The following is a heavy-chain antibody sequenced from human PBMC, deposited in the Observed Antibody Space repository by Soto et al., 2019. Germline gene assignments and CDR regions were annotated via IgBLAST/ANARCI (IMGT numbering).Heavy chain of an antibody. Sequence: GGSLRLSCAASGFTFDDYAMHWVRQAPGKGLEWVSGISWNSGSIGYADSVKGRFTISRDNAKNSLYLQMNSLRAEDTALYYCAKDSPSIINRPPIAVAGIPYYYYYYMDVWGKGTTVTVSS. CDR1: GFTFDDYA. V-gene: IGHV3-9*01. D-gene: IGHD6-19*01. J-gene: IGHJ6*03. CDR3: AKDSPSIINRPPIAVAGIPYYYYYYMDV. CDR2: ISWNSGSI.